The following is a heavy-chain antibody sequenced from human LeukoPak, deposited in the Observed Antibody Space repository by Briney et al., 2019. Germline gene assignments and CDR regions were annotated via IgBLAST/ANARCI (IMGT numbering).Heavy chain of an antibody. CDR3: ASITGNTWHY. Sequence: ASVTVSFKGSGYTFTVYYMHWVRQAPGQGIEWMGWINPNSGGTNYAQKFHGRVTMTRDTSISTDYMELSRLRSDDTAVYYCASITGNTWHYWGQGTLVTVSS. CDR1: GYTFTVYY. D-gene: IGHD1-7*01. V-gene: IGHV1-2*02. CDR2: INPNSGGT. J-gene: IGHJ4*02.